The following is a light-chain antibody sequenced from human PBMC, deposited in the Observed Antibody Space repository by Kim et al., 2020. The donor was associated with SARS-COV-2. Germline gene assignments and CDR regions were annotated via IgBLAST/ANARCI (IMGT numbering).Light chain of an antibody. CDR3: QQYNNWPLT. J-gene: IGKJ4*01. CDR2: GAS. CDR1: QGVSSN. V-gene: IGKV3-15*01. Sequence: VSTGESATLTCLASQGVSSNLAWYQQKPGQAPRLLIYGASTRATGIPARFSGSASGTEFTLTISSLQSEDFALYHCQQYNNWPLTFGGGTKVDIK.